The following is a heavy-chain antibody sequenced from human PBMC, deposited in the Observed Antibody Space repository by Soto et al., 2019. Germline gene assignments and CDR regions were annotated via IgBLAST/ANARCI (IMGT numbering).Heavy chain of an antibody. CDR3: ARGGHVVVVTAALDY. J-gene: IGHJ4*02. Sequence: QVQLMQSGAEVKKPGASVKVSCKASGDTFTDYYIHWVRQAPGQGLEWMGTVNPSGGHTTYAQHFLGRVTMPSDTSTRTPYMELTSLTSDETAIYYCARGGHVVVVTAALDYWGQGTLVTVSS. CDR1: GDTFTDYY. CDR2: VNPSGGHT. V-gene: IGHV1-46*01. D-gene: IGHD2-21*02.